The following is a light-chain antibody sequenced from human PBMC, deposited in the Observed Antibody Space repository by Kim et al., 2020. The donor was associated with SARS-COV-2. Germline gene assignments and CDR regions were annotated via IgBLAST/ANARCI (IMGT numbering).Light chain of an antibody. CDR3: QQTNSFPNT. CDR1: QSISSW. CDR2: AAS. V-gene: IGKV1-12*01. Sequence: SDSVRSSFTITCRASQSISSWLAWYQQKPAKAPMVLFYAASSLQSGVPARFSGSGSGTDFTLTISSLQPEDFATYYCQQTNSFPNTFGQGTKLEI. J-gene: IGKJ2*01.